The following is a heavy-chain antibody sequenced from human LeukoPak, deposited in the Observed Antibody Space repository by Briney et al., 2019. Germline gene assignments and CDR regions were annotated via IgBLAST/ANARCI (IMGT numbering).Heavy chain of an antibody. CDR1: GFTFSTYA. J-gene: IGHJ5*02. V-gene: IGHV3-23*01. Sequence: GGSLRLSCAASGFTFSTYAMSSVRQAPGKGLEWVSAISGSGGSTYYADSVKGRFTISRDNSKNTLNLQMNSLRAEDTAVYYCAKGQQLVRSDWFDPWGQGTLVTVSS. CDR3: AKGQQLVRSDWFDP. CDR2: ISGSGGST. D-gene: IGHD6-13*01.